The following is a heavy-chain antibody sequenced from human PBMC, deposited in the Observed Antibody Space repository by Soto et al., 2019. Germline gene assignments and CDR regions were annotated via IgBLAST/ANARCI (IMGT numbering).Heavy chain of an antibody. J-gene: IGHJ5*02. Sequence: LSLTCTVSGGSINSYYWSWIRQPPGKGLEWIGYIYYSGSTNYNPSLKSRVTISIDTSKNQFSLKLSSVNAADTAVYYCARAEYSSLSVDWFDPSGQGTLVTV. D-gene: IGHD6-19*01. V-gene: IGHV4-59*12. CDR2: IYYSGST. CDR1: GGSINSYY. CDR3: ARAEYSSLSVDWFDP.